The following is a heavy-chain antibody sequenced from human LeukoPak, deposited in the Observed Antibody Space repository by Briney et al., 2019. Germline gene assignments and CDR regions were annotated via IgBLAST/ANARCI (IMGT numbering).Heavy chain of an antibody. D-gene: IGHD6-6*01. Sequence: SETLSLTCAVYGGSFSGYYWSWIRQPPGKGLEWIGEINHSGSTNYNPSLKSRVTISVDTSKNQFSLKLSSVTAADTAVYYCAREVPAYSSSPFDYWGQGTLVTVSS. CDR2: INHSGST. J-gene: IGHJ4*02. CDR3: AREVPAYSSSPFDY. V-gene: IGHV4-34*01. CDR1: GGSFSGYY.